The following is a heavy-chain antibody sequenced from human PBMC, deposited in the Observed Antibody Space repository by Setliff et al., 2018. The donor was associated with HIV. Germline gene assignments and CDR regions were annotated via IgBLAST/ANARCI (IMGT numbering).Heavy chain of an antibody. J-gene: IGHJ5*02. D-gene: IGHD3-3*01. Sequence: GASVKVSCKASGYPFTSYYMHWVRQAPGQGLEWMGIINPTGGSTSYAQKFQGRVTITADKSTTTAYMELSSLRSEDTAVYYCARDIPHDYTFWSGSTRFDPWGQGTLVTVSS. V-gene: IGHV1-46*01. CDR3: ARDIPHDYTFWSGSTRFDP. CDR1: GYPFTSYY. CDR2: INPTGGST.